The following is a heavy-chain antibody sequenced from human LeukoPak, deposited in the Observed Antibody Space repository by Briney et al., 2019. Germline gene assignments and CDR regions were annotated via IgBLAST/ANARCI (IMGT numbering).Heavy chain of an antibody. CDR1: GFTFSSYW. D-gene: IGHD3-22*01. J-gene: IGHJ1*01. Sequence: GGSLRLSCAASGFTFSSYWMHWVRQAPGKGLVWVSRIKSDGSTNYADSMKGRFTISRDNAKNTVSLQMNSLRTEDTGVYYCARAPSEIGGYYPEYFRHWGQGTLVTVSS. CDR2: IKSDGST. CDR3: ARAPSEIGGYYPEYFRH. V-gene: IGHV3-74*01.